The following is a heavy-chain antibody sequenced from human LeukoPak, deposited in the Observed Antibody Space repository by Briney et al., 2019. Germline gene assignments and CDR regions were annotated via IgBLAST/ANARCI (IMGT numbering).Heavy chain of an antibody. D-gene: IGHD2-15*01. Sequence: GGSLRLSRAASGFTFSSYAMSWVRQAPGKGLEWVSAISGSGDSRYYADSVKGRFTISRDNSRNTLYLQMNSLRVEDTAVYYCAKVVHGNYWGQGTLVTVSS. CDR3: AKVVHGNY. CDR2: ISGSGDSR. CDR1: GFTFSSYA. V-gene: IGHV3-23*01. J-gene: IGHJ4*02.